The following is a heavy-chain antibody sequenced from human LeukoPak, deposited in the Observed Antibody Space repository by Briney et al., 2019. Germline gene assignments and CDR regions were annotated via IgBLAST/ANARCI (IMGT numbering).Heavy chain of an antibody. CDR3: ARHERNGRQPNIVVVPAAIGWFDP. J-gene: IGHJ5*02. D-gene: IGHD2-2*02. Sequence: SETLSLTCTVSGGSISSGGYYWSWIRQPPGKGLEWIGYIYHSGSTYYNPSLKSRVTISVDTSKNQFSLKLSSVTAADTAVYYCARHERNGRQPNIVVVPAAIGWFDPWGQGTLVTVSS. CDR2: IYHSGST. CDR1: GGSISSGGYY. V-gene: IGHV4-30-2*01.